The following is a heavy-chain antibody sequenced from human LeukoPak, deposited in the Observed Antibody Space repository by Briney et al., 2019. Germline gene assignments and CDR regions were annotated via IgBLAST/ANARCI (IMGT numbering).Heavy chain of an antibody. V-gene: IGHV3-7*01. D-gene: IGHD2-21*02. Sequence: GGSLRLSCAASGFTFSIYWMSWVRQAPGKGLEWVANIKEDGNEKYYVDSVKGRFTISRDNAKNSLYLQMNSLRAEDTAVYYCARSVVVTAILLEYFQHWGQGTLVTVSS. CDR1: GFTFSIYW. CDR3: ARSVVVTAILLEYFQH. J-gene: IGHJ1*01. CDR2: IKEDGNEK.